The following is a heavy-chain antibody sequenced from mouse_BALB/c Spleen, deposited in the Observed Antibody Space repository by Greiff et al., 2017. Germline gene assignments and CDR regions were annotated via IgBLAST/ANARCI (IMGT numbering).Heavy chain of an antibody. CDR3: TRGYRYDWYFDV. V-gene: IGHV6-6*02. CDR2: IRLKSNNYAT. J-gene: IGHJ1*01. Sequence: EVMLVESGGGLVQPGGSMKLSCVASGFTFSNYWMNWVRQSPEKGLEWVAEIRLKSNNYATHYAESVKGRFTISRDDSKSSVYLQMNNLRAEDTGIYYCTRGYRYDWYFDVWGAGTTVTVSS. D-gene: IGHD2-14*01. CDR1: GFTFSNYW.